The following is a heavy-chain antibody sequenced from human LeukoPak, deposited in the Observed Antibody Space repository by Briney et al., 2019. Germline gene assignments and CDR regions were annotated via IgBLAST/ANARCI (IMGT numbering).Heavy chain of an antibody. CDR2: ISNDGSEK. V-gene: IGHV3-30*18. J-gene: IGHJ5*01. CDR1: GFTFSSYG. D-gene: IGHD6-19*01. Sequence: GGSLRLTCAASGFTFSSYGMHWVRQAPAKGLEWGTFISNDGSEKYYADSVKGRFTITRDNSKNTLYLQMNSLRTEDTAMYDCAKRARDISGWYNWFDSWGQGTLVSVSS. CDR3: AKRARDISGWYNWFDS.